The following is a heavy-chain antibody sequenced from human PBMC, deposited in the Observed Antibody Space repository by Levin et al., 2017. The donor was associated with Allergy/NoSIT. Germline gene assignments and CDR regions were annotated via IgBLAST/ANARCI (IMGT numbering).Heavy chain of an antibody. CDR2: MNPNSGNT. Sequence: ASVKVSCKASGYTFTSYDINWVRQATGQGLEWMGWMNPNSGNTGYAQKFQGRVTMTRNTSISTAYMELSSLRSEDTAVYYCARGRRRLTKFITYYYDSRGYYWVDYWGQGTLVTVSS. V-gene: IGHV1-8*01. D-gene: IGHD3-22*01. J-gene: IGHJ4*02. CDR1: GYTFTSYD. CDR3: ARGRRRLTKFITYYYDSRGYYWVDY.